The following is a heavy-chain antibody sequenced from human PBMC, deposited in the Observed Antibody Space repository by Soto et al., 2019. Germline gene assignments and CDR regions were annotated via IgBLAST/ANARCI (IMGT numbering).Heavy chain of an antibody. V-gene: IGHV3-74*01. CDR3: IKVLTRGVGVPRFYFDS. CDR1: GFTFSNDW. J-gene: IGHJ4*02. CDR2: INADGGST. Sequence: PGGSLRLSCAASGFTFSNDWMHWVRQAPGKGLEWVSRINADGGSTHYADSVRGRSTISRDNAKNTLFLQLNSLRVEDTAIYYCIKVLTRGVGVPRFYFDSWGQGTLVTV. D-gene: IGHD3-9*01.